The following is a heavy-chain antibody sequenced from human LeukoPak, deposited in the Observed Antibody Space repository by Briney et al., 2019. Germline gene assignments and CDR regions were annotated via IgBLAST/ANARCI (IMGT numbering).Heavy chain of an antibody. J-gene: IGHJ4*02. CDR1: GFSYSSYA. D-gene: IGHD5-18*01. CDR3: AKEGGYNYGYLDS. V-gene: IGHV3-23*01. CDR2: ISGSGDT. Sequence: GGSLRLSCAVSGFSYSSYAMSWVCQAPGKGLEGVSTISGSGDTYYVDSVKGRFTISRDNSKNTLYLQMNSLRAEDTAVYYCAKEGGYNYGYLDSWGQGTLVTVSS.